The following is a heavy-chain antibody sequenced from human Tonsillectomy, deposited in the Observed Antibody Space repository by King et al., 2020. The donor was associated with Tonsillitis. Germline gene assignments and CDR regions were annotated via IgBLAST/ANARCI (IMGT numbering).Heavy chain of an antibody. V-gene: IGHV3-66*01. CDR1: GFTVSSNY. CDR3: ARVRTSSLYVDY. J-gene: IGHJ4*02. Sequence: VQLVESGGGLVQPGGSLRLSCAASGFTVSSNYMSWVRQAPGKGLEWVSVIYSGGSTYYADSVKGRFTISRDNSNNTLYLQMNNLRVEDTAVYYCARVRTSSLYVDYWGQGTLVTVYS. CDR2: IYSGGST. D-gene: IGHD2-2*01.